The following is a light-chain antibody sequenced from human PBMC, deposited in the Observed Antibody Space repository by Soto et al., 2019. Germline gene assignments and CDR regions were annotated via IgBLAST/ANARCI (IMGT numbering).Light chain of an antibody. CDR1: SSDVGGYNY. V-gene: IGLV2-14*01. J-gene: IGLJ1*01. CDR2: EVS. Sequence: QSALTQPASVSGSPGQSITISCTGTSSDVGGYNYVSWYQQHPGKAPKLMIYEVSNRPSGVSNRFSGSKSANTASLTISGLQAEDEADYYCSSYTTSSTNVFGTVTKLTVL. CDR3: SSYTTSSTNV.